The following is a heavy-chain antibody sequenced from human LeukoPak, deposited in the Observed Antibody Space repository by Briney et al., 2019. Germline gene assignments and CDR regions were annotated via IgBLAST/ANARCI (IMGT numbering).Heavy chain of an antibody. CDR3: ARDPRGSYYYYGMDV. V-gene: IGHV3-30*04. CDR1: GFTFSSYA. Sequence: GGPLRLSCAASGFTFSSYAMHWVRKAPGKGLEWVAVISYDGSNKYYADSVKGRFTISRDNSKNTLYLQMNSLRAEDTAVYYCARDPRGSYYYYGMDVWGKGTTVTVSS. CDR2: ISYDGSNK. D-gene: IGHD5-12*01. J-gene: IGHJ6*04.